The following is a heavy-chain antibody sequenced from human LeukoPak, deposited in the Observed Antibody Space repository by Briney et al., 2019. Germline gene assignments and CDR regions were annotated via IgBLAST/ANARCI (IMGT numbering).Heavy chain of an antibody. D-gene: IGHD3-10*01. V-gene: IGHV3-21*01. J-gene: IGHJ3*02. Sequence: GGSLRLSCSASGFTFSSYPFNWVRQAPGKRLEWVSSISTSNTYIYYADSVKGRFTISRDNSKNTLYLQMNSLRAEDTAVYYCAVGVRGSGSYQIWGHAFDIWGQGTMVTVSS. CDR3: AVGVRGSGSYQIWGHAFDI. CDR2: ISTSNTYI. CDR1: GFTFSSYP.